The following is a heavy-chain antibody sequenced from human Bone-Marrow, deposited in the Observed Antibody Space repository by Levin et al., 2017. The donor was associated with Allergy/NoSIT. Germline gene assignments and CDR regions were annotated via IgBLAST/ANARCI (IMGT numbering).Heavy chain of an antibody. V-gene: IGHV1-69*13. Sequence: VASVKVSCKASGGTFSKFAISWVRQAPGQGLEWMGGIIHVFGTTNYAQKFQGRVTITADESTSTAYMELRSLSSEDTAVYYCARATYYYDRSGYPIWGQGTLVTVSS. CDR1: GGTFSKFA. J-gene: IGHJ4*02. D-gene: IGHD3-22*01. CDR3: ARATYYYDRSGYPI. CDR2: IIHVFGTT.